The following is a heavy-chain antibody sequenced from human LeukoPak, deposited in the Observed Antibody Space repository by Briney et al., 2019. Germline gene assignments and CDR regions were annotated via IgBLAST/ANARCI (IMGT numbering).Heavy chain of an antibody. V-gene: IGHV4-38-2*02. CDR2: LYHSGRT. J-gene: IGHJ5*02. CDR1: GYSISSGYY. D-gene: IGHD2-2*02. Sequence: SETLSLTCTVSGYSISSGYYWGWIRQPPGKGLEWIASLYHSGRTYCNPSLKSRVTISVDTSKNQFSLKLSSVTAADTALYYCARDASGYTRISLTWFDPWGQGTLVTVSS. CDR3: ARDASGYTRISLTWFDP.